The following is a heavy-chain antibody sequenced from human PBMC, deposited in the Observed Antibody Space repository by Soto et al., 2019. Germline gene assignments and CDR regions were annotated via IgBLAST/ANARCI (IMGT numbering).Heavy chain of an antibody. CDR3: AKDQSKFLGYCSGGSCYSDPQYCQH. D-gene: IGHD2-15*01. J-gene: IGHJ1*01. CDR2: ISGSGGST. Sequence: GGSLRLSCAASGFTFSSYAMSWVRQAPGKGLEWVSAISGSGGSTYYADSVKGRFTISRDNSKNTLYLQLNSLKAEDTAVYYCAKDQSKFLGYCSGGSCYSDPQYCQHWGQGTLVTVSS. CDR1: GFTFSSYA. V-gene: IGHV3-23*01.